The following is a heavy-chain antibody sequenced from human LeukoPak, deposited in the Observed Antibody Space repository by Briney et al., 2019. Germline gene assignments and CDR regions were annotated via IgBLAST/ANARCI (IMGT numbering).Heavy chain of an antibody. V-gene: IGHV3-23*01. Sequence: GGSLRLSCAASGFTFSSYAMSWVRQAPGKGLEWVSAISGSGGSTYYADSVKGRFTISRDNSKNTLYLQMNSLRAEDTAVYYCAKTGIYGFGDPGGFDYWGQGTLVTVSS. J-gene: IGHJ4*02. D-gene: IGHD3-10*01. CDR3: AKTGIYGFGDPGGFDY. CDR2: ISGSGGST. CDR1: GFTFSSYA.